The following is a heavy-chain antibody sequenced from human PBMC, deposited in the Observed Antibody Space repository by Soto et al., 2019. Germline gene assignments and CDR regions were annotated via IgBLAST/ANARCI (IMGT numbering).Heavy chain of an antibody. CDR2: IYLGDSDT. D-gene: IGHD3-22*01. CDR3: ARPIGALSTTDFTY. V-gene: IGHV5-51*01. CDR1: GNTFTRSW. Sequence: GESLKISCKGFGNTFTRSWIGWARQRPGKGLEYMGIIYLGDSDTRYSPSFRGQVTISADKSISTAYLQWSSLKASDTAMYYCARPIGALSTTDFTYWGQGTLVTVSS. J-gene: IGHJ4*02.